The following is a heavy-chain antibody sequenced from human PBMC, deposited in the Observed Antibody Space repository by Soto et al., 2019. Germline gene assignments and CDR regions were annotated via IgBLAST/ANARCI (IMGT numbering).Heavy chain of an antibody. CDR2: ISAYNGNT. CDR3: ARDRRATSPMGDQYYYYSMDV. CDR1: GYIFTSYG. Sequence: QVQLVQSGAEVKKPGASVKVSCKTSGYIFTSYGISWVRQAPGQGLEWMGWISAYNGNTNYAQKLQGRVTTTKDTSRSTAYMEVESLRSDDTAVYCCARDRRATSPMGDQYYYYSMDVWGQGTTVTVSS. V-gene: IGHV1-18*01. D-gene: IGHD3-16*01. J-gene: IGHJ6*02.